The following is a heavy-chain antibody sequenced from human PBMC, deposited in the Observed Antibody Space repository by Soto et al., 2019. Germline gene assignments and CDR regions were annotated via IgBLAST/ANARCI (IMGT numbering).Heavy chain of an antibody. D-gene: IGHD3-10*01. CDR2: IDTSGENT. Sequence: EVQLVESGGGLVQPGGSLRLSCAASGFTFSRFAMSWVRQTPEKGLEWVSTIDTSGENTYYTDSVKGRFTIARDNSKYTLYLQMDSLRAEDSAFFYWAKRPLDSGGHYFDYWGQGTLITVSS. CDR1: GFTFSRFA. V-gene: IGHV3-23*04. CDR3: AKRPLDSGGHYFDY. J-gene: IGHJ4*02.